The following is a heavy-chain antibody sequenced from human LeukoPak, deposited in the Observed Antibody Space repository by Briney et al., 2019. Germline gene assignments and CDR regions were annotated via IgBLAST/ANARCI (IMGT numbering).Heavy chain of an antibody. CDR1: GFTFSSYG. CDR3: ARDWDYYGASYGMDV. Sequence: GGSLRLSCAASGFTFSSYGMHWVRQAPGKGLECVAVIWYDGSNKYYADSVKGRFTISRDNSKNTLYLQMNSLRAEDTAVYYCARDWDYYGASYGMDVWGKGTTVTVSS. J-gene: IGHJ6*04. D-gene: IGHD4/OR15-4a*01. CDR2: IWYDGSNK. V-gene: IGHV3-33*01.